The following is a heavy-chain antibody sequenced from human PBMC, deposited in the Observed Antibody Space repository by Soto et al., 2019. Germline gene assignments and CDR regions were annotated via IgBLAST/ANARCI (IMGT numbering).Heavy chain of an antibody. Sequence: GGSLRLSCAASGFTFSSYAMSWVRQAPGKGLEWVSAISGSGGSTYYADSVKGRFTISRDNSKNTLYLQMNSLRAEDTAVYYCANQPRVIVVVPAAIDSYYFDYWGQGTLVTVSS. CDR3: ANQPRVIVVVPAAIDSYYFDY. CDR1: GFTFSSYA. CDR2: ISGSGGST. J-gene: IGHJ4*02. D-gene: IGHD2-2*01. V-gene: IGHV3-23*01.